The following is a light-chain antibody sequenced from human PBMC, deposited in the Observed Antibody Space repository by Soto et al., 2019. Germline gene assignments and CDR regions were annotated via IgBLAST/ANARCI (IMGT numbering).Light chain of an antibody. CDR3: CSYAGSSTPYV. J-gene: IGLJ1*01. CDR2: EGS. CDR1: SSDVGSFNL. Sequence: QSALPQPASVSGSPGHSITISCTGTSSDVGSFNLVSWYQQHPGKAPKLMIYEGSKRPSGVSNRFSGSKSGNTASLTISGLQAEDEADYYCCSYAGSSTPYVFGTGTKVTVL. V-gene: IGLV2-23*01.